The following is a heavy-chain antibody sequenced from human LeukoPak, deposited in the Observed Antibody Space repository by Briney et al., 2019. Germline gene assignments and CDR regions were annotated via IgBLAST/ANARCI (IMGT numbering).Heavy chain of an antibody. D-gene: IGHD3-3*01. Sequence: STNYNPSLKSRVTISVDTSKNQFSLKLSSVTAADTAVYYCARVDAHYDFWSGYYWVFDYWGQGTLVTVSS. CDR3: ARVDAHYDFWSGYYWVFDY. CDR2: ST. V-gene: IGHV4-59*01. J-gene: IGHJ4*02.